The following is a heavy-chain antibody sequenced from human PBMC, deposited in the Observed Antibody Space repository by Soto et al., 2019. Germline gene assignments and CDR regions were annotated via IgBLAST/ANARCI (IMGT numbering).Heavy chain of an antibody. CDR3: ARHWITMVRGVCHFDY. J-gene: IGHJ4*02. Sequence: SQTLSLTCTVSGGSFSSVSYYRGWIRQPPGKGLEWIGSIYYSGSTYYNPSLKSRVTMSVDPSKNQFSLKLISVTAADTAVYYCARHWITMVRGVCHFDYWGQGTLVTVS. CDR1: GGSFSSVSYY. D-gene: IGHD3-10*01. CDR2: IYYSGST. V-gene: IGHV4-39*01.